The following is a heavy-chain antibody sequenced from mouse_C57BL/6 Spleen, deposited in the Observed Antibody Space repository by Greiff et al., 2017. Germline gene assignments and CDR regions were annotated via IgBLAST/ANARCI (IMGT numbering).Heavy chain of an antibody. D-gene: IGHD2-1*01. J-gene: IGHJ4*01. CDR2: IYPGDGDT. V-gene: IGHV1-80*01. CDR1: GYAFSSYW. CDR3: ARYYGNSYYYAMDY. Sequence: VQLQQSGASVKISCKASGYAFSSYWMNWVKQRPGKGLEWIGQIYPGDGDTNYNGKFKGKATLTADKSSSTAYMQLSSLTSEDSAVYFCARYYGNSYYYAMDYWGQGTSVTVSS.